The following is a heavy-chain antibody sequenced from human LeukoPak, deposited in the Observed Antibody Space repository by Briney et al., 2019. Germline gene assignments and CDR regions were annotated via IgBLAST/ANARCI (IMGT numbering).Heavy chain of an antibody. CDR1: GGSISSYY. V-gene: IGHV4-59*08. Sequence: SETLSLTCTVSGGSISSYYWSRIRQPPGKGLEWIGYIYFSGNTNYNPSLKSRVTISVDTSKNRFSLKLSSVTAADTAVYYCARHLGFCSSTGCNSWFDPWGQGTLVTVSS. D-gene: IGHD2-2*02. CDR3: ARHLGFCSSTGCNSWFDP. CDR2: IYFSGNT. J-gene: IGHJ5*02.